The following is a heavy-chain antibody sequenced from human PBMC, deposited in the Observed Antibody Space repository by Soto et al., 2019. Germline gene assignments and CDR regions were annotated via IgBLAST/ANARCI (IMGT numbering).Heavy chain of an antibody. CDR3: DVVDGYNYHY. CDR1: GFIFGIYA. J-gene: IGHJ4*02. D-gene: IGHD5-12*01. CDR2: ISGDGDT. V-gene: IGHV3-23*01. Sequence: GGSLRLSCVASGFIFGIYAMSWVRQSPEKGLEWVSTISGDGDTSYADFVRGRFTISRDNSKNTLYLQMKSLRDEDTAVYYCDVVDGYNYHYWGQGTLVTVSS.